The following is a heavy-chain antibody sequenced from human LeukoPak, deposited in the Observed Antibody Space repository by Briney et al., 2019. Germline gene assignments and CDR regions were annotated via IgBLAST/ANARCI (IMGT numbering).Heavy chain of an antibody. CDR1: GFTFSSYS. D-gene: IGHD2-21*01. CDR2: ISSSSSYI. V-gene: IGHV3-21*01. Sequence: GGSLRLPCAASGFTFSSYSMNWVRQAPGKGLEWVSSISSSSSYIYYADSVKGRFTISRDNAKNSLYLQMNSLRAEDTAVYYCARESIILTAFDYWGQGTLVTVSS. CDR3: ARESIILTAFDY. J-gene: IGHJ4*02.